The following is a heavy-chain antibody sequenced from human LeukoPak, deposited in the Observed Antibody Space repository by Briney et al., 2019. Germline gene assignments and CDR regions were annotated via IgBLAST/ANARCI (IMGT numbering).Heavy chain of an antibody. D-gene: IGHD6-13*01. CDR1: GYSISSAYY. Sequence: PSETLSLTCTVSGYSISSAYYWGWIRQPPGKGLEWIGSIYHSGSTYYNPSLKSRITISVDMSKNQFSLKLSSVTAADTAVYYCARHLSSSWYGNWFDPWGQGTLVTVSS. CDR2: IYHSGST. V-gene: IGHV4-38-2*02. J-gene: IGHJ5*02. CDR3: ARHLSSSWYGNWFDP.